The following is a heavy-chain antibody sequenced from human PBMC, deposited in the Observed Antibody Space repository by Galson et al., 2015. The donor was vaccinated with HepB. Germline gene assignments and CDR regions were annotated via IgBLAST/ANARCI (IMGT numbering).Heavy chain of an antibody. CDR1: Y. V-gene: IGHV4-59*01. Sequence: YWTWIRQSPGKGLEWVGYVFYRGSTDYNPSLKSRATISVDPSKNQFSLKLTSVTAEDTAVYYCARVSRNSSGSYHRRGAFDIWGQGTVVTVSS. J-gene: IGHJ3*02. CDR3: ARVSRNSSGSYHRRGAFDI. CDR2: VFYRGST. D-gene: IGHD3-22*01.